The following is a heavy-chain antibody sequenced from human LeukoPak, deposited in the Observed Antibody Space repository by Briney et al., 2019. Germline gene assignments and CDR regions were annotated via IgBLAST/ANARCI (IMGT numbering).Heavy chain of an antibody. J-gene: IGHJ5*02. V-gene: IGHV3-23*01. D-gene: IGHD6-13*01. CDR2: ISGSGGST. CDR1: GFTFSSYA. CDR3: ARDSFYSSSWYGFDP. Sequence: GGSLRLSCAAPGFTFSSYAMSWVRQAPGKGLEWVSAISGSGGSTYYADSVKGRFTISRDNSKNTLYLQMGSLRAEDMAVYYCARDSFYSSSWYGFDPRGQGTLVTVSS.